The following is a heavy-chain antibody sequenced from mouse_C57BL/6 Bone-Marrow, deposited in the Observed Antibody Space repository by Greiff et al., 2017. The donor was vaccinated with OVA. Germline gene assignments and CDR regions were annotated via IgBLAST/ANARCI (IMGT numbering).Heavy chain of an antibody. D-gene: IGHD1-2*01. CDR3: AREGGGYYVYYWYFDV. V-gene: IGHV1-64*01. CDR2: IHPNSGST. CDR1: GYTFTSYW. Sequence: VQLQQPGAELVKPGASVKLSCKASGYTFTSYWMHWVKQRPGQGLEWIGMIHPNSGSTNYNEKFKSQATLTVDKSSSTAYMQLSSLTSEDSAVYYCAREGGGYYVYYWYFDVWGTGTTVTVSS. J-gene: IGHJ1*03.